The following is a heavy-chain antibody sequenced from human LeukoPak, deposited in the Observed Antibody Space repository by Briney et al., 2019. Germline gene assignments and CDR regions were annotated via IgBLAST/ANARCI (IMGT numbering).Heavy chain of an antibody. CDR1: EISVSNYD. Sequence: GGSLRLSCVVSEISVSNYDMSWVRQAPGKGLEWVSGIRESGGGTNYADSVKGRFTISRDNSMNTVYLQMNSLRADDTAVYFCAKRGIVIRGVLIMGFHKAAYYFDYWGPGIPVTVSS. J-gene: IGHJ4*02. V-gene: IGHV3-23*01. CDR2: IRESGGGT. D-gene: IGHD3-10*01. CDR3: AKRGIVIRGVLIMGFHKAAYYFDY.